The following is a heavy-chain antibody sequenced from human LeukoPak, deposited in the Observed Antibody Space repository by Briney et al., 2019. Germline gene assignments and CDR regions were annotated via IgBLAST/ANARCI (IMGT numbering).Heavy chain of an antibody. CDR3: ARVGRGDHTWGSYYCDH. D-gene: IGHD3-16*01. CDR1: ADSFSSYH. V-gene: IGHV4-59*01. Sequence: PSETLSLTCTVSADSFSSYHWSWLRQPPGKGLEWIGYISSGGRTSYNPSLQSRVTISVDTSKNQFSLKLSSVTAADTAVHYCARVGRGDHTWGSYYCDHWGQGTLVSVSS. CDR2: ISSGGRT. J-gene: IGHJ4*02.